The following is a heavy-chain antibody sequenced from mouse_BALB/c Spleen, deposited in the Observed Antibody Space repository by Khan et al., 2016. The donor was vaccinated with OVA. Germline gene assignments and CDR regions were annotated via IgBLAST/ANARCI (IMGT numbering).Heavy chain of an antibody. Sequence: QVQLKESGPGLVQPSQSLSITCTASGFSLTSYGIHWVRQSPGKGLEWLGVIWSGGSTAYTAAFISRLSISKDNSKSQVFFKMNSLPTDDTAIYYCARKGVLHYYCYGGMDYWGQGASVTVSS. V-gene: IGHV2-4-1*01. CDR3: ARKGVLHYYCYGGMDY. CDR2: IWSGGST. D-gene: IGHD1-2*01. CDR1: GFSLTSYG. J-gene: IGHJ4*01.